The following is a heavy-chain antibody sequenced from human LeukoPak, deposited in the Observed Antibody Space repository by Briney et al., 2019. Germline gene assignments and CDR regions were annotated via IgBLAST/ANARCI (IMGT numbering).Heavy chain of an antibody. CDR1: GGSISSYY. V-gene: IGHV4-4*07. CDR3: ARGRIAKIVVVHSFHYGMDV. CDR2: IHTSGST. Sequence: SETLSLTCIVSGGSISSYYWSWIRQPAGKGLEWIGQIHTSGSTNYNPSLNSRVSISLEKSKNQFSLELRSVTAADTAVYYCARGRIAKIVVVHSFHYGMDVWGQGTTVTVSS. J-gene: IGHJ6*02. D-gene: IGHD3-22*01.